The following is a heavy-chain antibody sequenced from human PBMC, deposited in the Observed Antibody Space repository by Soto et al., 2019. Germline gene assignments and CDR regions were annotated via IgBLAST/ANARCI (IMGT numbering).Heavy chain of an antibody. CDR1: GFTFSSYS. J-gene: IGHJ4*02. CDR3: AREKGPTWENPMDS. D-gene: IGHD7-27*01. CDR2: ISSSSSYI. Sequence: GGSLRLSCAASGFTFSSYSMNWVRQAPGKGLEWVSSISSSSSYIYYADSVKGRFTISRDNAKNSLYLQMNSLRAEATAVYYWAREKGPTWENPMDSGGQGTLVTVS. V-gene: IGHV3-21*01.